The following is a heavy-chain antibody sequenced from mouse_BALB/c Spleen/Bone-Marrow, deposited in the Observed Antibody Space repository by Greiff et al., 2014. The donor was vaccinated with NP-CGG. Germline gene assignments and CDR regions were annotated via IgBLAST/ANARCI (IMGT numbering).Heavy chain of an antibody. V-gene: IGHV14-4*02. CDR2: IDPENGDT. D-gene: IGHD2-14*01. CDR3: NARVYRYEGYGFNY. Sequence: EVQLVESGAELVRSGASVKLSCTASGFNIKDYYMHWVKQRPEQGLEWIGWIDPENGDTEYAPKFQGKATMTADTSSNTAYLQRSSLTAEDAAVYYCNARVYRYEGYGFNYWGQGTSVTVSA. J-gene: IGHJ4*01. CDR1: GFNIKDYY.